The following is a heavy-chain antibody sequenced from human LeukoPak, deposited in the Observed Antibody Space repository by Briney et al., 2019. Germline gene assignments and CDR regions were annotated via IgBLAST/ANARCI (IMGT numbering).Heavy chain of an antibody. CDR1: GGSISSYY. CDR3: ARVIWGTFDY. J-gene: IGHJ4*02. D-gene: IGHD7-27*01. V-gene: IGHV4-59*01. CDR2: IYYSGST. Sequence: PSETLSLTCTVSGGSISSYYWSWIRQPPGKGLEWIGYIYYSGSTNYNPSLKSRVTISVDTSKNQFSLKLSSVTAADTAVYYCARVIWGTFDYWGQGTLVTVSS.